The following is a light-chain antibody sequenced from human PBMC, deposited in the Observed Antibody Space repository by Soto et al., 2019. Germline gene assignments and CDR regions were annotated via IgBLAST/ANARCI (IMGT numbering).Light chain of an antibody. CDR2: DNN. CDR3: GTWDSSLSAGGV. Sequence: QSVLTQPPSVSAAPGQKVTISCXXXXXNIGNNYVSWYQQLPGTAPKLLIYDNNKRPSGIPDRFSGSKSGTSATLGITGLQTGDEADYYCGTWDSSLSAGGVFGGGTKLTVL. V-gene: IGLV1-51*01. CDR1: XXNIGNNY. J-gene: IGLJ3*02.